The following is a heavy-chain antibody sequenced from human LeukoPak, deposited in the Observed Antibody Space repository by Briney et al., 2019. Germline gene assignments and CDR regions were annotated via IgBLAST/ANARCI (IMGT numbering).Heavy chain of an antibody. D-gene: IGHD3-22*01. CDR2: INHSGST. V-gene: IGHV4-34*01. CDR3: ARHRVEWLLHSADDAFDI. CDR1: GGSFSGYY. J-gene: IGHJ3*02. Sequence: SETLSLTCAVYGGSFSGYYWGWIRQPPGKGLEWIGEINHSGSTNYNPSLKSRVTISVDTSKNQFSLKLSSVTAADTAVYYCARHRVEWLLHSADDAFDIWGQGTMVTVSS.